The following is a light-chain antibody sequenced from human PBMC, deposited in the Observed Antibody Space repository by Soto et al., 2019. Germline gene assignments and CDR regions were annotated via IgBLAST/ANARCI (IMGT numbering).Light chain of an antibody. Sequence: QSALTQPASVSGSPGQSITLSCTGANSDVGGYNYVSWYQQHPGKAPKLMIYEVSNRPSRVSNRFSGSKSGNTASLTISGLQAEDEADYYCSSYTRSSTSYVFGTGTKLTVL. V-gene: IGLV2-14*01. CDR1: NSDVGGYNY. J-gene: IGLJ1*01. CDR3: SSYTRSSTSYV. CDR2: EVS.